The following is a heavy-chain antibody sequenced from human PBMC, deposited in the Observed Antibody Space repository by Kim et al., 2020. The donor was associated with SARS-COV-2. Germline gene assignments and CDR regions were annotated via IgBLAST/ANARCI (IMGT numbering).Heavy chain of an antibody. J-gene: IGHJ4*02. CDR2: MDGGGVT. V-gene: IGHV3-53*01. CDR1: GFTVRSSN. CDR3: VRSRGTYFDD. Sequence: GGSLRLSCVGSGFTVRSSNMSWVRQAPGKGLECVSLMDGGGVTQYTDSVKGRFTISGDISKNMLYLQMNNPRVEDTAVYFCVRSRGTYFDDWGQGTLVTVSS. D-gene: IGHD3-16*01.